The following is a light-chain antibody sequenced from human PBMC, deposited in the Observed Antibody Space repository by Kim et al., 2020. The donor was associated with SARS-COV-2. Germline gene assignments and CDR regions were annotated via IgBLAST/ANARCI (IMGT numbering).Light chain of an antibody. Sequence: SASVGDRVTITCRASQGVVTELAWYQQKPEKAPKALMYSASTLQSGVPPRFSGTGSGTEFTLTINNLQPEDFAIYYCQQYRHYPLTFGGGTKLEI. CDR1: QGVVTE. J-gene: IGKJ4*01. V-gene: IGKV1D-16*01. CDR2: SAS. CDR3: QQYRHYPLT.